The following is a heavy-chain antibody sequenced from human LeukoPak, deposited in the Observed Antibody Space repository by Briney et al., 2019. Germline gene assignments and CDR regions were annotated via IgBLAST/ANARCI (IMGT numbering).Heavy chain of an antibody. CDR2: INPSGGGT. D-gene: IGHD3-10*01. CDR1: GYTFTSYY. J-gene: IGHJ4*02. CDR3: AREGGGSGSYSPFGY. Sequence: GASVKVSCKASGYTFTSYYMHWVRQAPGRGLEWMGIINPSGGGTSYAQKFQGRVTMTRDTSTSTVYMELSSLRSEDTAVYYCAREGGGSGSYSPFGYWGQGTLVTVSS. V-gene: IGHV1-46*01.